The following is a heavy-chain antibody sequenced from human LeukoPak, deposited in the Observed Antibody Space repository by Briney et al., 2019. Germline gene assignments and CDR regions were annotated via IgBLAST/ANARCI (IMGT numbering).Heavy chain of an antibody. V-gene: IGHV3-23*01. Sequence: GGSLRLSCAASGFIFNKHAMSWVRQAPGKGLEWISGLSGSGGSTDYADSVKGRFTVSRDDSKNTLFLQMNSLRAEDTAIYYCAKERDYGPADYWGQGTLVTVSS. CDR2: LSGSGGST. CDR3: AKERDYGPADY. D-gene: IGHD4/OR15-4a*01. J-gene: IGHJ4*02. CDR1: GFIFNKHA.